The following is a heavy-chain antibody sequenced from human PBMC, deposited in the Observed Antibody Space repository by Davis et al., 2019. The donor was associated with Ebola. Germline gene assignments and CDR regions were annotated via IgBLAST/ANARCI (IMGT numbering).Heavy chain of an antibody. CDR1: GGTFSSYS. CDR2: IIPILGIA. CDR3: ARANHRGDYFYYYYGMDV. Sequence: SVKVSCKASGGTFSSYSISWVRQAPGQGLEWMGRIIPILGIANYAQKFQGRVTITADKSTSTAYMELSSLRSEDTAVYYCARANHRGDYFYYYYGMDVWGQGTTVTVSS. D-gene: IGHD4-17*01. J-gene: IGHJ6*02. V-gene: IGHV1-69*04.